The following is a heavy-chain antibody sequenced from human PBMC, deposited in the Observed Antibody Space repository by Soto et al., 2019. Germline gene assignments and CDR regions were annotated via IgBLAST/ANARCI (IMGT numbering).Heavy chain of an antibody. V-gene: IGHV5-51*01. CDR3: ARNHMMTGYHFDS. CDR2: IYPGDSDT. J-gene: IGHJ4*02. Sequence: PGESLKNSCKGSGYSFTSYWIGWVRQMPGKGLEWMGIIYPGDSDTRYSPSFQGHVTISADKSISTAYLQWSSLKASDTAMYYCARNHMMTGYHFDSLGQRTLVTVSS. CDR1: GYSFTSYW. D-gene: IGHD3-9*01.